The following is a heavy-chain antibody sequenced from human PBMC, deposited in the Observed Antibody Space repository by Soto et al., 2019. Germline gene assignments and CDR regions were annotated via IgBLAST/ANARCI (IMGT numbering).Heavy chain of an antibody. Sequence: QVQLVESGGGVVQPGRSLRLSCAASGFIFSSYGMHWVRQVPGKGLEWVAVIWYDASNEYYADSVKGRFTISRDNIKNTMYLQMNSLRAEDTAVYYCARDPIGPGIFDYWGQGTLVTVSS. CDR2: IWYDASNE. J-gene: IGHJ4*02. CDR1: GFIFSSYG. D-gene: IGHD3-10*01. CDR3: ARDPIGPGIFDY. V-gene: IGHV3-33*01.